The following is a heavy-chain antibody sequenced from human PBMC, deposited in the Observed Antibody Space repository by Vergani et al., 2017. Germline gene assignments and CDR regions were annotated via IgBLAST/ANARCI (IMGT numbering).Heavy chain of an antibody. Sequence: QVTLRESGPALVKPTQTLTLTCTFSGFSILTSEMCVSWIRQPPGKALEWLALIDWNDNKYFNTSLKTSLTISKDASKNQVVLTMTNMDPVDTATYYCARIRRRGRSGYDIFDFWGQGILVTVAS. J-gene: IGHJ4*02. CDR1: GFSILTSEMC. D-gene: IGHD5-12*01. V-gene: IGHV2-70*01. CDR3: ARIRRRGRSGYDIFDF. CDR2: IDWNDNK.